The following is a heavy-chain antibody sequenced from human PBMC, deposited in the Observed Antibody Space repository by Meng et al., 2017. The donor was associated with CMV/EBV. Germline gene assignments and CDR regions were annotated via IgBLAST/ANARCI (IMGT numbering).Heavy chain of an antibody. D-gene: IGHD2-2*01. CDR1: GGTLSSYA. J-gene: IGHJ5*02. CDR3: ARFQLPGPHNWFDP. CDR2: IIPILGIA. Sequence: SVKVSCKASGGTLSSYAISWVRQAPGQGLEWMGGIIPILGIANYAQKFQGRVTITADKSTSTAYMELSSLRSEDTAVYYCARFQLPGPHNWFDPWGQGTLVTVSS. V-gene: IGHV1-69*10.